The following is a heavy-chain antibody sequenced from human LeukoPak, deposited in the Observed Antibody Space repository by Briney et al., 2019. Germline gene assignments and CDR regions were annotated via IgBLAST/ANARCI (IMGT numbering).Heavy chain of an antibody. J-gene: IGHJ6*02. CDR3: ARSPDLSSWFYYYYGMDV. CDR2: IYSGGTT. Sequence: SGGSLRLSCAASGFTVSSNYMSWVRQAPGKGLEWVSVIYSGGTTNHADSVKGRFTVSRDNSKNTLYLQMNSLRAEDTAVYYCARSPDLSSWFYYYYGMDVWGQGTTVTVSS. V-gene: IGHV3-53*01. CDR1: GFTVSSNY. D-gene: IGHD6-13*01.